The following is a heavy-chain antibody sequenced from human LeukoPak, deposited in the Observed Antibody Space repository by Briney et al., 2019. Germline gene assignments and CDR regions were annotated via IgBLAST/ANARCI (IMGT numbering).Heavy chain of an antibody. CDR2: ISGSGGNT. CDR3: AKDRSVLMVYATSPHYFDY. V-gene: IGHV3-23*01. J-gene: IGHJ4*02. Sequence: GGSLRLSCAASGFTFSSFAMSWVRQAPGKGLEWVSAISGSGGNTYYADSVKGRFTISRDNSKNTLYLQMNSLRAEDTAVYYCAKDRSVLMVYATSPHYFDYWGQGTLVTVSS. D-gene: IGHD2-8*01. CDR1: GFTFSSFA.